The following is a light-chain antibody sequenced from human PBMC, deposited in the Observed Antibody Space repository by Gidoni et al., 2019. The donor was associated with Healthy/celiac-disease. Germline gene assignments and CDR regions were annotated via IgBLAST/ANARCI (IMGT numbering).Light chain of an antibody. J-gene: IGLJ2*01. V-gene: IGLV2-23*02. CDR2: EVS. CDR3: CSYAGSSTSRAV. CDR1: SSDVGSYNL. Sequence: QSALTQPASVSGSPGQSITISCTGTSSDVGSYNLVSWYQQHPGKAPKLMIYEVSKRPSGVSNRFSGSKSGNTASLTISGLQAEDEADYYCCSYAGSSTSRAVFGGGTKLTVL.